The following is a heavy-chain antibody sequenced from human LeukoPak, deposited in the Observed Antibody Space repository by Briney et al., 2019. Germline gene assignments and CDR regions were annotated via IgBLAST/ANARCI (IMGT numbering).Heavy chain of an antibody. CDR3: ARESSWYMDV. J-gene: IGHJ6*03. CDR2: INPSGVST. CDR1: GYTFTSYY. Sequence: GASLKVSCKASGYTFTSYYMHSVRQAPGHGLEWMGIINPSGVSTSYAQKFQGRVTMTRDTSTSTVYMELSSLRSEDTAVYYCARESSWYMDVWGKGTTVTVSS. D-gene: IGHD3-10*01. V-gene: IGHV1-46*01.